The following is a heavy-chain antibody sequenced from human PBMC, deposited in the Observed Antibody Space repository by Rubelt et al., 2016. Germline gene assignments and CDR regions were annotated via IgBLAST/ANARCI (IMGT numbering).Heavy chain of an antibody. CDR3: ATGGDFGVVIPNWFDP. CDR1: GGTFSSYA. V-gene: IGHV1-69*01. D-gene: IGHD3-3*01. J-gene: IGHJ5*02. Sequence: QVQLVQSGAEVKKPGSSVKVSCKASGGTFSSYAISWVRQAPGQGLEWMGGIIPIFGTANYAQKFQGRVTITADESTSTADMERSSLRSEDTAVYYCATGGDFGVVIPNWFDPWGQGTLVTVSS. CDR2: IIPIFGTA.